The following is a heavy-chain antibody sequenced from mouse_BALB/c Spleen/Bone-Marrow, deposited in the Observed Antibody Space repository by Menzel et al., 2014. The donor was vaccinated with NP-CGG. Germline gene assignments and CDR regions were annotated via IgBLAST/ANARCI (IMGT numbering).Heavy chain of an antibody. CDR2: IDPSDSYT. D-gene: IGHD2-1*01. CDR1: GYTFTSYW. CDR3: ALIYYGNYDYAMDY. V-gene: IGHV1-69*02. J-gene: IGHJ4*01. Sequence: QAQLQQSGAELVKPGASVKLSCKASGYTFTSYWMHWVKQRPGQGLEWIGEIDPSDSYTNYNQKFKGKATLTVDKSSSTAYMQPSSLTSEDSAVYYCALIYYGNYDYAMDYWGQGTSVTVSS.